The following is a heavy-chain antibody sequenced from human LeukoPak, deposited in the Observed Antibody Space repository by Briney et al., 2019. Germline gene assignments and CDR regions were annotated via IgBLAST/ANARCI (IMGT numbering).Heavy chain of an antibody. CDR2: IYSGGST. CDR1: GFTVSSNY. CDR3: ARHKYDFWSGSLDY. D-gene: IGHD3-3*01. Sequence: GGSLRLSCAASGFTVSSNYMSWVRQAPGKGLEWVSVIYSGGSTYYADSVKGRFTISRDNSKNTLYLQMNSLRAEDTAVYYCARHKYDFWSGSLDYWGQGTLVTVSS. J-gene: IGHJ4*02. V-gene: IGHV3-53*01.